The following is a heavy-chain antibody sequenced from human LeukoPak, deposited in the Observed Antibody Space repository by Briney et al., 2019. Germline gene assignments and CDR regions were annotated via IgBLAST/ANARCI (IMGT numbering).Heavy chain of an antibody. CDR3: AREGQYGGTDY. CDR2: ISSSSSTI. Sequence: LSLTCTVSGGSIRSSYYYWGWIRQPPGKGLEWVSYISSSSSTIYYADSVKGRFTISRDNAKNSLYLQMNSLRAEDTAVYYCAREGQYGGTDYWGQGTLVTVSS. J-gene: IGHJ4*02. D-gene: IGHD4-23*01. V-gene: IGHV3-11*04. CDR1: GGSIRSSYYY.